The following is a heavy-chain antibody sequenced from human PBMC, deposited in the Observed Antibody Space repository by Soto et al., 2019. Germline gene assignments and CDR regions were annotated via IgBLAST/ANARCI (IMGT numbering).Heavy chain of an antibody. Sequence: GESLKISCKGSGYSFTSYWIGWVRQMPGKGLEWMGIIYPGDSDTRYSPSFQGQVAISADKSISTAYLQWSSLKASDTAMYYCARHDSSGWYKYYYYGMDVXGQGTTVTVSS. V-gene: IGHV5-51*01. CDR2: IYPGDSDT. J-gene: IGHJ6*02. D-gene: IGHD6-19*01. CDR3: ARHDSSGWYKYYYYGMDV. CDR1: GYSFTSYW.